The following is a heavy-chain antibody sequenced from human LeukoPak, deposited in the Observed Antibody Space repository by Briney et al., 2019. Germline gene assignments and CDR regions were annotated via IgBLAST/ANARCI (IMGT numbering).Heavy chain of an antibody. CDR3: AELGITMIGGV. D-gene: IGHD3-10*02. V-gene: IGHV3-48*03. CDR2: ISSSGSTI. CDR1: GFSFSSYE. Sequence: GGSLRLSCAASGFSFSSYEMNWVRQAPGKGLEWVSYISSSGSTIYYADSVKGRFTISRDNAKNSLYLQMNSLRAEDTAVYYCAELGITMIGGVWGKGTTVTISS. J-gene: IGHJ6*04.